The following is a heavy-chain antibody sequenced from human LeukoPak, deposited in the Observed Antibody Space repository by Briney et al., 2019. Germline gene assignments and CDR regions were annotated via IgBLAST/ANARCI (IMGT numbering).Heavy chain of an antibody. CDR2: INPNSGGT. Sequence: SVKLSCKVSGYTFTAYYLHWVRQARGQGREWMGWINPNSGGTKYAQGFQGRVPMTRHTSISTAYMELSRLTSDDTAVYYCARGFGGDPWGQGTLVTVSS. J-gene: IGHJ5*02. CDR1: GYTFTAYY. D-gene: IGHD4-23*01. CDR3: ARGFGGDP. V-gene: IGHV1-2*02.